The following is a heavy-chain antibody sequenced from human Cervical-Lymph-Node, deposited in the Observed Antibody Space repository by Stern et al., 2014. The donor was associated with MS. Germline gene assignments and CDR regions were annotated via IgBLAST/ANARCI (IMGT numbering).Heavy chain of an antibody. D-gene: IGHD3-3*01. V-gene: IGHV3-53*01. CDR1: GFTVSNNY. CDR2: IYTDDTT. CDR3: ARAIFGVNTAAMAPDAFDT. J-gene: IGHJ3*02. Sequence: VQLVESGGGLIQPGGSLRLSCAAPGFTVSNNYMSWVRQAQGKGLEWVSLIYTDDTTYYAGSVKGRFTISRDSSKNKLFLQMNSLRAEDTAVYYCARAIFGVNTAAMAPDAFDTWGQGTMVTVSS.